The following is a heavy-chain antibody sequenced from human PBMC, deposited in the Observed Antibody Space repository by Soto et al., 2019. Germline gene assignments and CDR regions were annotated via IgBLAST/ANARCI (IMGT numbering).Heavy chain of an antibody. CDR2: ISAYNGNT. CDR3: ARDYLGTYYDFWSGYLYFDY. J-gene: IGHJ4*02. D-gene: IGHD3-3*01. Sequence: ASVKVSCKASGYTFTSYGISWVRQAPGQGLEWMGWISAYNGNTNYAQKLQGRVTMTTDTSTSTAYMELRSLRPDDTAVYYCARDYLGTYYDFWSGYLYFDYWGQGTLVTVSS. V-gene: IGHV1-18*01. CDR1: GYTFTSYG.